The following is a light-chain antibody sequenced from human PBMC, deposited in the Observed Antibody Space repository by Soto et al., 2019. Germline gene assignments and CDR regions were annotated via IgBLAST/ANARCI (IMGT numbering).Light chain of an antibody. V-gene: IGLV2-14*01. CDR3: SSYTSTTPPWV. CDR2: EAS. CDR1: SSDVGGFNY. Sequence: QSALTQPASVSGSPGQSITISCTGTSSDVGGFNYVSWYQHYPGEAPKLIIYEASKRPSGVSHRFSGSKSGYTASLTISGLQAEDEADYYCSSYTSTTPPWVFGGGTQLTVL. J-gene: IGLJ3*02.